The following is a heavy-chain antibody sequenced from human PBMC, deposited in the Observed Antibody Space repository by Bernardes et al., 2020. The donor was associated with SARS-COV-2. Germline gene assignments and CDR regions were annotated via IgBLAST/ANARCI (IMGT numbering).Heavy chain of an antibody. Sequence: GGSLRLSCAASGFTFSSYAMSWVRQAPGKGLEWVSAISGSGGSTYYADSVKGRFTISRDNSKNTLYLQMNSLRAEDTAVYYCAKVPIVVVPAANHFDYWGQGTLVTVSS. D-gene: IGHD2-2*01. CDR1: GFTFSSYA. V-gene: IGHV3-23*01. J-gene: IGHJ4*02. CDR2: ISGSGGST. CDR3: AKVPIVVVPAANHFDY.